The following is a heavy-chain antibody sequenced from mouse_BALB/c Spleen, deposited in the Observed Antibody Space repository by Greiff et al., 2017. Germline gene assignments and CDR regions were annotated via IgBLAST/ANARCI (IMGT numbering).Heavy chain of an antibody. V-gene: IGHV1S126*01. CDR1: GYSFTSYW. D-gene: IGHD6-1*01. Sequence: VQLQQSGPQLVRPGASVKISCKASGYSFTSYWMHWVKQRPGQGLEWIGMIDPSDSETRLNQKFKDKATLTVDKSSSTAYMQLSSPTSEDSAVYYCASNHLWYFDVWGAGTTVTVSS. CDR3: ASNHLWYFDV. CDR2: IDPSDSET. J-gene: IGHJ1*01.